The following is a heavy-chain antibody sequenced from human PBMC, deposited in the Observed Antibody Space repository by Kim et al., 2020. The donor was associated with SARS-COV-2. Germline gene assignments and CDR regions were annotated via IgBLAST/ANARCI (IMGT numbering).Heavy chain of an antibody. Sequence: SETLSLTCTVSGGSISSGGYYWSWIRQHPGKGLEWIGYIYYSGSTYYNPTLKSRITISVDTSKNQFSLKLSSVTAAATAVFYCAREGVQGYDPLLYYGMDVWGEGTTVTVSS. CDR1: GGSISSGGYY. CDR3: AREGVQGYDPLLYYGMDV. J-gene: IGHJ6*04. D-gene: IGHD5-12*01. CDR2: IYYSGST. V-gene: IGHV4-31*03.